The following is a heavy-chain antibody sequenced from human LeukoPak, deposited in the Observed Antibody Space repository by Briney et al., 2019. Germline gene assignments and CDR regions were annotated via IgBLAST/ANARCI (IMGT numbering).Heavy chain of an antibody. D-gene: IGHD2-21*02. V-gene: IGHV1-2*02. CDR1: GYTFTGYY. Sequence: ASVKVSCKASGYTFTGYYMHWVRQAPGQGLEWMGWISPNSGGTNYAQEFQGRVTMTRDTSISTAYMELSRLRSEDTAVYYCASQRGVSYCGGDCYSAFDYWGQGTLVTVSS. CDR3: ASQRGVSYCGGDCYSAFDY. CDR2: ISPNSGGT. J-gene: IGHJ4*02.